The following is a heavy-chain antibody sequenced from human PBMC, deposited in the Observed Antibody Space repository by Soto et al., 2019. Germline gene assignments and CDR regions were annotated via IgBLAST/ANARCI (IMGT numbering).Heavy chain of an antibody. CDR1: GFTFSGSW. CDR3: TRGIFGSGTANDY. J-gene: IGHJ4*02. V-gene: IGHV3-74*01. CDR2: INGDGSGT. Sequence: EVQLVESGGGLVQPGGSLRLSCAASGFTFSGSWMHWVRQAPGKGLIWVSRINGDGSGTSYADFVKGRFTISRDNAKNTLFLQMNGRRGEDTAVYYCTRGIFGSGTANDYWGQGTLVPFSS. D-gene: IGHD3-10*01.